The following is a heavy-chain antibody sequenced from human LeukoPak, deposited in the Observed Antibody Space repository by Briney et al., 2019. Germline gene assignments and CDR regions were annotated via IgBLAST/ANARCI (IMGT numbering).Heavy chain of an antibody. CDR3: ARLGAWFGDPGDDY. CDR1: AGSISSDY. J-gene: IGHJ4*02. D-gene: IGHD3-10*01. V-gene: IGHV4-59*01. Sequence: SQTLSLTCTVSAGSISSDYWSCIRQPPGKGLKWMVYNYYSGRTSSNPPLKSRGTISVGTSQNVCTLKLSAVTAAGPAVHYCARLGAWFGDPGDDYWGQGTLDAVSS. CDR2: NYYSGRT.